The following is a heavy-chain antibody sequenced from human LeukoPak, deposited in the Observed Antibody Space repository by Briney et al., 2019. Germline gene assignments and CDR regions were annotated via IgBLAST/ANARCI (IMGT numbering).Heavy chain of an antibody. D-gene: IGHD3-10*01. J-gene: IGHJ4*02. CDR3: ARGETGGTMVRGVPPPPIDY. V-gene: IGHV1-69*04. CDR1: GYTLTELS. CDR2: IIPILGIA. Sequence: VASVKVSCKVSGYTLTELSMHWVRQAPGQGLEWMGRIIPILGIANYAQKFQGRVTITADKSTSTAYMELSSLRSEDTAVYYCARGETGGTMVRGVPPPPIDYWGQGTLVTVSS.